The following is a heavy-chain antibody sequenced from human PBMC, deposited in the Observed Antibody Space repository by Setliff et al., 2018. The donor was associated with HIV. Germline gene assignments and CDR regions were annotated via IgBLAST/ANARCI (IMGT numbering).Heavy chain of an antibody. Sequence: ASVKVSCKASGYTFSNYGITWVRQAPGQGLEWMGWITSYNGNTNYAKKFKGRVTMTTDTSTSIAYMELKSLRSEDTAVYYCARGGGGYYYIGAFDLWGQGAVVTVSS. CDR2: ITSYNGNT. D-gene: IGHD3-22*01. J-gene: IGHJ3*01. CDR1: GYTFSNYG. V-gene: IGHV1-18*01. CDR3: ARGGGGYYYIGAFDL.